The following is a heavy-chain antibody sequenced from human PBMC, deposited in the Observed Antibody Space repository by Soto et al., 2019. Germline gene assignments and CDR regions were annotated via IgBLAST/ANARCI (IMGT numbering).Heavy chain of an antibody. CDR2: IWYDGSNK. J-gene: IGHJ4*02. Sequence: QVQLVESGGGVVQPGRSLRLSCAASGFTFSSYGMHWVRQAPGKGLEWVAVIWYDGSNKYYADSVKGRFTISRDNSKNTLYLQMNSLRVEDTAVYYCARDEAAAGLDYWGQGTLVTVSS. V-gene: IGHV3-33*01. CDR1: GFTFSSYG. CDR3: ARDEAAAGLDY. D-gene: IGHD6-13*01.